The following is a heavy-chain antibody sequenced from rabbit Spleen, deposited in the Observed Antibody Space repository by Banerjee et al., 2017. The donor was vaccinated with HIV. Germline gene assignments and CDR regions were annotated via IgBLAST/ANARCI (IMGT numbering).Heavy chain of an antibody. V-gene: IGHV1S40*01. D-gene: IGHD1-1*01. CDR1: GFSFSNSYY. CDR3: ARDPNYASGHYIYNF. Sequence: QSLEESGGDLVKPGASLTLTCTASGFSFSNSYYMCWVRQAPGKGLEYIACIYADNTGSTVYASWARGRFTISKTSSTTVTLQMTSLTAADTARYFCARDPNYASGHYIYNFWGPGTLVTVS. J-gene: IGHJ4*01. CDR2: IYADNTGST.